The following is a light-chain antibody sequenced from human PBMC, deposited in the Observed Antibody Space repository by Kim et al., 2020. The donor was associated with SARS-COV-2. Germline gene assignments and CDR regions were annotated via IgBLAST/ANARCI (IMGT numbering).Light chain of an antibody. CDR1: NIEKKN. CDR3: QVWDSVTVV. J-gene: IGLJ2*01. CDR2: RDS. V-gene: IGLV3-9*01. Sequence: SYELTQPPSVSVALGQTAIITCGGNNIEKKNVHWYQQRPGQAPILVIYRDSKRPSGIPERLSGSNSGNTATLTISRVQVDDEADYYCQVWDSVTVVFGGGTQLTVL.